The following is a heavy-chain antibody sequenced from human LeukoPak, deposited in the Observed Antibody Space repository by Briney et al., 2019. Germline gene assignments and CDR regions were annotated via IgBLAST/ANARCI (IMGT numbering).Heavy chain of an antibody. CDR1: GGSFSGYY. CDR3: ARRGRPGLWTNWFDP. Sequence: SETLSLTCAVYGGSFSGYYWSWIRQPPGKGLEWIGEINHSGSTNYNPSLKNRVTISVDTSKNQFSLNLSSVTAADTAVYYCARRGRPGLWTNWFDPWGQGILVTVSS. J-gene: IGHJ5*02. V-gene: IGHV4-34*01. D-gene: IGHD2-8*01. CDR2: INHSGST.